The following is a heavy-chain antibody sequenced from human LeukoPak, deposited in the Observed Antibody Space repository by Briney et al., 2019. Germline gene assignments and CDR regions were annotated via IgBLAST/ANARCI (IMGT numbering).Heavy chain of an antibody. Sequence: GGSLRLSCAASGFTFSSYSMNWVRQAPGKGLEWVSSISSSSSYIYYADSVKGRFTISRDNAKNSLYLQMNSLRDEDTAVYYCARDGQWLVGWYFDLWGRGTLVTVSS. CDR1: GFTFSSYS. D-gene: IGHD6-19*01. V-gene: IGHV3-21*04. CDR3: ARDGQWLVGWYFDL. CDR2: ISSSSSYI. J-gene: IGHJ2*01.